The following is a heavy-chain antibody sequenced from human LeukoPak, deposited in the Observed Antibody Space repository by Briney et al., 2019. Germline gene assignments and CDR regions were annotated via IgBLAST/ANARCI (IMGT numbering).Heavy chain of an antibody. D-gene: IGHD1-26*01. CDR2: INPSGGST. CDR1: GYTFTSYY. J-gene: IGHJ4*02. V-gene: IGHV1-46*03. Sequence: GASVKVSCKASGYTFTSYYMHWVRQAPGQGLEWKGIINPSGGSTSYAQKFQGRVTMTRDTSTSTVYMELSSLRSEDTAVYYCAWASGSYYSIDYWGQGTLVTVSS. CDR3: AWASGSYYSIDY.